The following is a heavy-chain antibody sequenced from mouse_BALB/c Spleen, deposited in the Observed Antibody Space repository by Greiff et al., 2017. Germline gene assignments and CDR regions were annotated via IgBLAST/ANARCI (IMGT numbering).Heavy chain of an antibody. J-gene: IGHJ1*01. CDR2: IWAGGST. CDR3: AREYRYDGYFDV. V-gene: IGHV2-9*02. Sequence: QVHVKQSGPGLVAPSQSLSITCTVSGFSLTSYGVHWVRQPPGKGLEWLGVIWAGGSTNYNSALMSRLSISKDNSKSQVFLKMNSLQTDDTAMYYCAREYRYDGYFDVWGAGTTVTVSS. CDR1: GFSLTSYG. D-gene: IGHD2-14*01.